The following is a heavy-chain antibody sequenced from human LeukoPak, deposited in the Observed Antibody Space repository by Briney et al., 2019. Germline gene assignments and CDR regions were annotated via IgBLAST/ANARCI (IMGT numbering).Heavy chain of an antibody. D-gene: IGHD5-12*01. CDR2: ISSNGGST. CDR3: AKPSGYSGYDYDY. J-gene: IGHJ4*02. Sequence: GGSLRLSCEASGFTFSSYGMHWVRQAPGKGLEYVSAISSNGGSTYYANSVKGRFTISRDNSKNTLYLQMGSLRAEDMAVYFCAKPSGYSGYDYDYWGQGTLVTVSS. V-gene: IGHV3-64*01. CDR1: GFTFSSYG.